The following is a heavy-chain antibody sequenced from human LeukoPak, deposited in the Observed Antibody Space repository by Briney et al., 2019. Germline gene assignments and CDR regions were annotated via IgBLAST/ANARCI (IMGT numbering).Heavy chain of an antibody. V-gene: IGHV3-48*03. D-gene: IGHD4-11*01. J-gene: IGHJ5*02. CDR2: ISSSGSTI. CDR1: GFTFSSYE. CDR3: AREGRRRLQYFGFDP. Sequence: GGSLRLSCAASGFTFSSYEMNWVRQAPGKGLEWVSYISSSGSTIYYADSVKGRFTISRDNAKNSLYLQMNSLRAEDTAVYYCAREGRRRLQYFGFDPWGQGTLVTVSS.